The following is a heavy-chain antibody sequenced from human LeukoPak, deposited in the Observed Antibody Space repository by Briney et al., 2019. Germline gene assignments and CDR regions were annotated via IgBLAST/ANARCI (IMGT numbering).Heavy chain of an antibody. CDR1: GFTFSSYA. D-gene: IGHD6-13*01. V-gene: IGHV3-48*03. CDR3: VRDPSYGSSWYYYMGV. Sequence: PGGSLRLSCAASGFTFSSYAMNWVRLAPGKGLEWVSYISSSSFKIGYADSVKGRFTISRDNSKNSLYLQMDSLRVEDTAVYYCVRDPSYGSSWYYYMGVWGKGTTVTVSS. J-gene: IGHJ6*03. CDR2: ISSSSFKI.